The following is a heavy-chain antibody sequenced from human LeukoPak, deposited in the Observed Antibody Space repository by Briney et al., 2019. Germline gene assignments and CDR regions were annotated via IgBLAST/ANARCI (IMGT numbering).Heavy chain of an antibody. CDR2: ISGSGATT. Sequence: PGGSLSLSCAASGFSFSSYAMSWVRQAPGKGLEWVSGISGSGATTDYADSVKGRFTISRDNSKNTLYLQMNSLRGEDTAVYYCAKGREGGAWYLPEYWGLGTLVTVSS. CDR3: AKGREGGAWYLPEY. V-gene: IGHV3-23*01. D-gene: IGHD6-19*01. CDR1: GFSFSSYA. J-gene: IGHJ4*02.